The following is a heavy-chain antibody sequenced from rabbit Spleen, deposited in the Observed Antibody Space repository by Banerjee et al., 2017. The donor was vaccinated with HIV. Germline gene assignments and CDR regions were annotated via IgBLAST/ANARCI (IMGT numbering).Heavy chain of an antibody. D-gene: IGHD8-1*01. V-gene: IGHV1S45*01. Sequence: QEQLEESGGDLVKPEGSLTLTCTASGFSFSSYGISWVRQAPGKGLEWIACINGITGKAVYANWAKGRFTISKTSSTTVTLQMTSLTAADTATYFCARDTGSSFSSYGMDLWGQGTLVTVS. J-gene: IGHJ6*01. CDR1: GFSFSSYG. CDR3: ARDTGSSFSSYGMDL. CDR2: INGITGKA.